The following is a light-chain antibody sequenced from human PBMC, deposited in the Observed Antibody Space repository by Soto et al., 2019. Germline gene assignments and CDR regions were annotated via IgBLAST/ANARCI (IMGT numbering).Light chain of an antibody. Sequence: NFMLTQPHSVSDSPGKTVIISCTRSSGSIASNYVQWYQQRPGSSPTTVIYEDNQRPSVVPDRFSGSIDSSSNSASLTISGLETEDEADYYCQSYDATNQVFGGGTKPTVL. CDR2: EDN. CDR1: SGSIASNY. J-gene: IGLJ3*02. CDR3: QSYDATNQV. V-gene: IGLV6-57*01.